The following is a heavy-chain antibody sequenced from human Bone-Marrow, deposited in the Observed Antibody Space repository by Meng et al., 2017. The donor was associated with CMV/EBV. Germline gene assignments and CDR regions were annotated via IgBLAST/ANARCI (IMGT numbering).Heavy chain of an antibody. CDR3: AFLAAAGSTVLVDY. CDR1: GGPFSSYT. Sequence: SGGPFSSYTISWVRQAPGQGLEWMGRIIPILGIANYAQKFQGRVTITADKSTSTAYMELSSLRSEDTAVYYCAFLAAAGSTVLVDYWGQGTLVTVSS. J-gene: IGHJ4*02. CDR2: IIPILGIA. D-gene: IGHD6-13*01. V-gene: IGHV1-69*02.